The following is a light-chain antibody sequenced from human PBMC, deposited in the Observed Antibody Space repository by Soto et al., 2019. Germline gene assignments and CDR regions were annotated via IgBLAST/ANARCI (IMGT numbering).Light chain of an antibody. CDR1: TSNIGGNT. Sequence: QSVLTQPPSASGTPGQRVSISCSGTTSNIGGNTVNWYQHLPGTAPKLLIYSNIQRPSGVPDRFSGSKSGTSASLAISGLQSEDEADYYCAVWDDSLNGPVFGGGTKLTVL. CDR3: AVWDDSLNGPV. J-gene: IGLJ3*02. V-gene: IGLV1-44*01. CDR2: SNI.